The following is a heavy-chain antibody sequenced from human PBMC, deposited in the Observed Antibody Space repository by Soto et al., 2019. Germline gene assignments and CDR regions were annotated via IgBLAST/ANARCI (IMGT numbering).Heavy chain of an antibody. CDR3: ARGHYGSGNYYFDY. J-gene: IGHJ4*02. Sequence: PGGSLRLSCAASGFTFSTYSMNWVRQAPGKGLEWVSFISSSSSYMNYADSVKGRFTISRDNAKNSLYLHMNSLRAEDTAVYYWARGHYGSGNYYFDYWGQGTLVTVSS. CDR2: ISSSSSYM. CDR1: GFTFSTYS. D-gene: IGHD3-10*01. V-gene: IGHV3-21*01.